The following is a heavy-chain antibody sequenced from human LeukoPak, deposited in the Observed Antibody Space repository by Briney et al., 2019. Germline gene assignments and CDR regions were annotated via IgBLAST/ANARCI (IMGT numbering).Heavy chain of an antibody. J-gene: IGHJ3*02. CDR1: GFPFSSYG. D-gene: IGHD2-2*01. CDR2: ISYDGTNE. V-gene: IGHV3-30*18. CDR3: AKDFVVSVPAAPYNAFYT. Sequence: GGSLRLSCAASGFPFSSYGMHWVRQAPGKGLEWVAGISYDGTNEYYADAVKGRLSISRDNSKNTLFLQMNSLRAEDTAVFYCAKDFVVSVPAAPYNAFYTWGQGTMVAVSS.